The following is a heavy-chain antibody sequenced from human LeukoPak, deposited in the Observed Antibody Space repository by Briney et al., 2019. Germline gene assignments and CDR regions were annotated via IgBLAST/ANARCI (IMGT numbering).Heavy chain of an antibody. CDR3: AKMMGQRLYDYCMDV. D-gene: IGHD3-16*01. J-gene: IGHJ6*03. V-gene: IGHV3-23*01. Sequence: GGSLRLSCAASGFAFSNFAMSWVRQAPGKGLEWVSAMSGSGDGTYYADSVKGRFTISRDNSKNTLYLQMNSLRAEDTAVYYCAKMMGQRLYDYCMDVWGKGTTVTVSS. CDR2: MSGSGDGT. CDR1: GFAFSNFA.